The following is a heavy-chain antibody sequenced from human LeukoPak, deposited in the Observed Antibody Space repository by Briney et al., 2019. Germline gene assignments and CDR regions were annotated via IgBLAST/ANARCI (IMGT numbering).Heavy chain of an antibody. J-gene: IGHJ4*02. CDR2: IKQDGSEK. V-gene: IGHV3-7*01. D-gene: IGHD6-13*01. CDR3: ARGWGYSSSWYGEFDY. Sequence: PGGSLRLSCAASGFTFSSYWMSWVRQAPGKGLEWVANIKQDGSEKHYVDSVKGRFTISRDNAKNSLYLQMNSLRAEDTAVYYCARGWGYSSSWYGEFDYWGQGTLVTVSS. CDR1: GFTFSSYW.